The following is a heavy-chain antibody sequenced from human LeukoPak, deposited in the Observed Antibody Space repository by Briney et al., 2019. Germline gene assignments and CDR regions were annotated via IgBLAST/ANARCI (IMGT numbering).Heavy chain of an antibody. V-gene: IGHV3-74*01. D-gene: IGHD2-21*02. J-gene: IGHJ3*02. CDR1: GFTFSSYW. CDR3: ARVPRTYCGSDCYYGSFDI. CDR2: INSDGSST. Sequence: PGGSLRLSCAASGFTFSSYWMYWVRQAPGKGLVWVSRINSDGSSTSYADSVKGRFTISRDNAKNTLYLQLSSLTAADTAVYFCARVPRTYCGSDCYYGSFDIWGQGTMVTVSS.